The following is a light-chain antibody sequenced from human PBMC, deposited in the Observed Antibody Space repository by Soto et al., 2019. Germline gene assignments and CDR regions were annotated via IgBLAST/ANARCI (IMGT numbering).Light chain of an antibody. V-gene: IGKV1-39*01. CDR2: MAS. CDR1: QSISNY. Sequence: DIQMTQSPSSLSASVGDRVTITCRASQSISNYLNWYQQKPGKAPKLLIYMASTLQSGVPSRFSGSGSGTDFTLTISSLQPEDFASYYCQESYSAPITFGQGTRLEIK. CDR3: QESYSAPIT. J-gene: IGKJ5*01.